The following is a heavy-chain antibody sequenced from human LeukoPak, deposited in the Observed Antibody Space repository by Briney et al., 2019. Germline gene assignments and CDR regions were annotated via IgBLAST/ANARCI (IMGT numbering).Heavy chain of an antibody. CDR2: INPSGGST. CDR1: GYTFTSYY. D-gene: IGHD3-3*01. V-gene: IGHV1-46*01. J-gene: IGHJ6*02. Sequence: ASVKVSCKASGYTFTSYYMHWVRQAPGQGLEWMGIINPSGGSTSYAQKFQGRVSMTRDSSTSTVYMELSSLRYEDTAVYYCARDRMEYYDFWSGQIPGDVWGQGTTVTVS. CDR3: ARDRMEYYDFWSGQIPGDV.